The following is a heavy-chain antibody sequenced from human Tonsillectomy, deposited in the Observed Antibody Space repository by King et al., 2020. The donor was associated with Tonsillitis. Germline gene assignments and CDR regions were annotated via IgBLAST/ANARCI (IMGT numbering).Heavy chain of an antibody. CDR1: GYRFTSYW. D-gene: IGHD4-23*01. CDR3: ARHRMTTVVSPLDY. CDR2: IYPGDSDT. V-gene: IGHV5-51*01. Sequence: VQLVESGAEVKKPGESLKISCKGSGYRFTSYWIVWVRQLPGKGLEWMGIIYPGDSDTRYSPSFQGQVTISADKSISTAYLQSSSLKASDTAMYYCARHRMTTVVSPLDYWGQGTLVTVSS. J-gene: IGHJ4*02.